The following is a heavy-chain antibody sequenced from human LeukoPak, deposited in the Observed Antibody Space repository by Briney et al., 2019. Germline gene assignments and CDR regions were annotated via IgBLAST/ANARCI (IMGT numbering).Heavy chain of an antibody. V-gene: IGHV3-48*03. D-gene: IGHD1-26*01. J-gene: IGHJ4*02. CDR2: ISNSGSTI. CDR1: GFTLNVYE. CDR3: ARGGGSYPFFDY. Sequence: SGGSLRLSCAASGFTLNVYEMNWVRQAPGMGLEWLSYISNSGSTIYYADSVKGRFTISRDNAKKSLYLQMNSLRAEDTAVYYCARGGGSYPFFDYWGQGVLVTVSS.